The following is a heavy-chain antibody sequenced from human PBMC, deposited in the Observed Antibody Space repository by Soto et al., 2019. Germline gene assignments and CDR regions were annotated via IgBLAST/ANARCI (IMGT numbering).Heavy chain of an antibody. CDR1: GGSISSSSYY. J-gene: IGHJ4*01. CDR2: IYYSGST. V-gene: IGHV4-39*02. D-gene: IGHD5-18*01. Sequence: SETLSLTCTVSGGSISSSSYYWGWIRQPPGKGLEWIGTIYYSGSTYYNPSLKSRVTISVDTSKNQFSLKLSSVTAADTAVYYFARGIYSYAYQYWGPGTLVTVSS. CDR3: ARGIYSYAYQY.